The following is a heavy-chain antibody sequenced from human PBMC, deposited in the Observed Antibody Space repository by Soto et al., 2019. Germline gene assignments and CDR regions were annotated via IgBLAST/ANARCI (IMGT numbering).Heavy chain of an antibody. D-gene: IGHD3-3*01. CDR2: IYYSGST. Sequence: SETLSLTCTVSGGSISSYYWSWIRQPPGKGLEWIGYIYYSGSTNYNPSLKSRVTISVDTSKNQFSLKLSSVTAADTAVYYCARRTQFLEWSYDYWGQGTLVTVSS. V-gene: IGHV4-59*08. J-gene: IGHJ4*02. CDR3: ARRTQFLEWSYDY. CDR1: GGSISSYY.